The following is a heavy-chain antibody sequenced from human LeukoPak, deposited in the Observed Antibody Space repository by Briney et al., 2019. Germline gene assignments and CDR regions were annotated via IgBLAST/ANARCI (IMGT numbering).Heavy chain of an antibody. D-gene: IGHD3-10*01. V-gene: IGHV3-7*01. CDR1: GFTFSSFW. CDR2: IKEDGSEK. CDR3: GRFGDEAGIDN. Sequence: PGGSLRLSCAVSGFTFSSFWMTWVRQAPGKGLEWVANIKEDGSEKNYVDSVKGRFTISRDNAKNLLYLQMSSLRAEDTAVYSCGRFGDEAGIDNWGQGTLVTVSS. J-gene: IGHJ4*02.